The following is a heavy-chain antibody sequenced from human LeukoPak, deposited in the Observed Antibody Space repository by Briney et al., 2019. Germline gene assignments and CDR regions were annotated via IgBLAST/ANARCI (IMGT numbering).Heavy chain of an antibody. Sequence: GGSLRLSCAASGFTFSSYAMSWDRQAPGKGLEWVSAISGSGGSTYYADSVKGRFTISRDNSKNTLYLQMNSLRAEDTAVYYCAKDYLDRGYYDSSGYYDYWGQGTLVTVSS. CDR3: AKDYLDRGYYDSSGYYDY. J-gene: IGHJ4*02. CDR2: ISGSGGST. D-gene: IGHD3-22*01. CDR1: GFTFSSYA. V-gene: IGHV3-23*01.